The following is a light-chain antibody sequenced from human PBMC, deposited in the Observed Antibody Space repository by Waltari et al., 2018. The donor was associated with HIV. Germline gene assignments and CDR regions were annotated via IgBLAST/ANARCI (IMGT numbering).Light chain of an antibody. CDR3: HQYGNTPWT. CDR2: DAS. J-gene: IGKJ1*01. V-gene: IGKV3-20*01. CDR1: QHVGSRR. Sequence: EIVLTQSPGTLSLSPGDRATLSCRASQHVGSRRLAWYQRKLGQAPRLLIYDASTRATGIPDRFSGSGSGTDFTLTISRLETEDFAVYYCHQYGNTPWTFGLGTKVEI.